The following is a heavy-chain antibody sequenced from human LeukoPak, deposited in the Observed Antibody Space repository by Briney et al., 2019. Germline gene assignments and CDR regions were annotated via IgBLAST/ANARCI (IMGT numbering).Heavy chain of an antibody. D-gene: IGHD3-16*01. J-gene: IGHJ4*02. V-gene: IGHV3-7*01. CDR2: INPDGSDE. CDR1: GFTFNNYW. Sequence: GGSLRLSCAASGFTFNNYWMTWVRQAPGKGLEWVANINPDGSDEYYVDSVKGRFTISRDNAKNSLYLQMNSLRAEDTAVYYCARDATRGGDFDYWGQGTLVTVSS. CDR3: ARDATRGGDFDY.